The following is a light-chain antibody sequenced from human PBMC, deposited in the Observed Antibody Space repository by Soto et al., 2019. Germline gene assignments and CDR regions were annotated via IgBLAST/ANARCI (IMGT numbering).Light chain of an antibody. J-gene: IGKJ4*01. V-gene: IGKV1-39*01. CDR1: QSIRTY. Sequence: DIQRTQSPSSLSASVGDIVTITCRSSQSIRTYLNWYQQKPGQAPKLLIYAASYLQSGVPSRFRGSGSGTDFTLTITSLQPEDFATYYCQQSFSTPPVTFGGGTKVDIK. CDR2: AAS. CDR3: QQSFSTPPVT.